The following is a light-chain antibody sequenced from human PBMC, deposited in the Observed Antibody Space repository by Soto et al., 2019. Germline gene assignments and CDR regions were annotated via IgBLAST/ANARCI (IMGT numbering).Light chain of an antibody. CDR1: SSDVGGYNY. CDR2: EVS. J-gene: IGLJ2*01. CDR3: SSLTSSSTPVV. Sequence: QSALTQPASVSGSPGQSITISCTGTSSDVGGYNYVSWYQQHPGKAPKLMIYEVSNRPSGVSNRFSGSKSGNTASLTISGREAEDEDDDYCSSLTSSSTPVVFGGGTKLTVL. V-gene: IGLV2-14*01.